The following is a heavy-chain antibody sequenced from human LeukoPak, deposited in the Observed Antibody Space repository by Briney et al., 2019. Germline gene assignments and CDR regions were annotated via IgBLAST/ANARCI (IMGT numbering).Heavy chain of an antibody. CDR3: ARAYPPRQTVVVTAFDP. CDR2: ISTTSGGR. Sequence: ASVKVSRKASGYTFTGYYMHWVRQAPGQGLEWVGWISTTSGGRNYAQKFQGRVTMTRDTSISTAHMELSRLRPDDTAVYYCARAYPPRQTVVVTAFDPWGQGTMVTVSS. J-gene: IGHJ5*02. CDR1: GYTFTGYY. D-gene: IGHD2-21*02. V-gene: IGHV1-2*02.